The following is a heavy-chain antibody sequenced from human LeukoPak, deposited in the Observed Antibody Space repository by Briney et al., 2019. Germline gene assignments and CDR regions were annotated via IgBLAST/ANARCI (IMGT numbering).Heavy chain of an antibody. CDR1: GGSISSSSYY. J-gene: IGHJ4*02. CDR3: ARDQDARDSSAGRLVDY. D-gene: IGHD3-22*01. V-gene: IGHV4-39*07. CDR2: IYYSGST. Sequence: SETLSLTCTVSGGSISSSSYYWGWIRQPPGKGLEWIGSIYYSGSTYYNPSLKSRVTISVDTSKNQFSLKLSSVTAADTAVYYCARDQDARDSSAGRLVDYWGQGTLVTVSS.